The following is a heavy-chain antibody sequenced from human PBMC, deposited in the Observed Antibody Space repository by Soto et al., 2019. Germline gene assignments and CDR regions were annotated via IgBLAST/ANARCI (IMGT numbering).Heavy chain of an antibody. CDR2: IYHSGST. CDR1: GGSISSGGYS. J-gene: IGHJ5*02. Sequence: QLQLQESGSGLVKPSQTLSLTCAVSGGSISSGGYSWSWIRQPPGKGLEWIGYIYHSGSTYYNPSLKNRITISVDRSKNQFSLKLSSVTAADTAVYYCARELAARPVGFDPWGQGTLVTVSS. CDR3: ARELAARPVGFDP. V-gene: IGHV4-30-2*01. D-gene: IGHD6-6*01.